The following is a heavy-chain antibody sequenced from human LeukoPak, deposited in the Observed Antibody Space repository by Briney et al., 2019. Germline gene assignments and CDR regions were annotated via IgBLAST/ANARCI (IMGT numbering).Heavy chain of an antibody. CDR2: IYPGDSDT. CDR3: AGRMVHSTTYAFDI. V-gene: IGHV5-51*01. Sequence: GESLKISCKGSGYSFTSYWIGWVRPMPGKGLEWVGIIYPGDSDTRYSPSFQGQVTISADKSISTAYLQWSSLKASDTAMYYCAGRMVHSTTYAFDIWGQGTMVTISS. J-gene: IGHJ3*02. CDR1: GYSFTSYW. D-gene: IGHD1-1*01.